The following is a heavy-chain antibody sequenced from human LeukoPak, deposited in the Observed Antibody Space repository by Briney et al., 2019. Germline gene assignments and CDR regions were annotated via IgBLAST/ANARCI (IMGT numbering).Heavy chain of an antibody. J-gene: IGHJ4*02. CDR3: VRSVESAILKN. CDR2: INPSGGSS. Sequence: ASVKVSCKTSGYIFTSYYIHWVRQAPGQGLEWMGIINPSGGSSYYAQKFQGRVTLTSDMSTSTMYVDLRSRRSEVTAFYYFVRSVESAILKNWGQGTLVSVSS. CDR1: GYIFTSYY. D-gene: IGHD5-18*01. V-gene: IGHV1-46*01.